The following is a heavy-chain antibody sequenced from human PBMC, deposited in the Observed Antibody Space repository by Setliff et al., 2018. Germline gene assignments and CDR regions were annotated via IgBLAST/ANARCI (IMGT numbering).Heavy chain of an antibody. CDR1: GLIVSDIH. J-gene: IGHJ5*01. CDR2: IYNSDST. Sequence: PGGSLRLSCVVSGLIVSDIHMTWVRQTPGKGLEWLSVIYNSDSTYYTDSVRGRFTISRDNSKNTVYLQMNNLRADDTAIYYCARDLGNWFDPWGQGTRVTVSS. CDR3: ARDLGNWFDP. V-gene: IGHV3-53*01. D-gene: IGHD3-16*01.